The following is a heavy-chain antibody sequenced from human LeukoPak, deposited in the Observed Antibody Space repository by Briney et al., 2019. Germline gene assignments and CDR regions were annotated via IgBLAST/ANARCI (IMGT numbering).Heavy chain of an antibody. V-gene: IGHV3-30*04. CDR1: GFTFSSYA. J-gene: IGHJ6*02. Sequence: GRSLRLSCAASGFTFSSYAMHWVRQAPGKGREGVAVISYDGSNKYYADSVKGRFTISRDNSKNTLYLQMNSLRAEDTGVYYCAKEITMGRGVIITNGLDVWGQGTTVTVSS. D-gene: IGHD3-10*01. CDR2: ISYDGSNK. CDR3: AKEITMGRGVIITNGLDV.